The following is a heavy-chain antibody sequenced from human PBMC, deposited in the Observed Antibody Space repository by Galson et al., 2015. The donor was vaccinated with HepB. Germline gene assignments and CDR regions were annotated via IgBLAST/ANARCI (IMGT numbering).Heavy chain of an antibody. V-gene: IGHV1-3*04. J-gene: IGHJ4*02. CDR1: GYTFTNYP. Sequence: SVKVSCKASGYTFTNYPIHWVRQAPGQGLEWMAWINTDNGNTKYLQKVQARVTITRDTSAGTAYMEISSLTSEDTAVYYCARWRFGEFDYYFDYWGQGTLVTVSS. CDR3: ARWRFGEFDYYFDY. D-gene: IGHD3-10*01. CDR2: INTDNGNT.